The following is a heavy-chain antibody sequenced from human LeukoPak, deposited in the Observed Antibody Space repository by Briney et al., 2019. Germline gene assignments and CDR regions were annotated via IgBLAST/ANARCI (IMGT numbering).Heavy chain of an antibody. Sequence: SQTLSLTCTVSGASIRSGDYYWSWIRQPPGKGLEWIGYIYDSGSTYHNPSLKSRITISVDTSENRFSLKLSSVTATDTAVYYCARDCSGGSCYGAFDIWGQGTMVTVSS. CDR1: GASIRSGDYY. CDR2: IYDSGST. D-gene: IGHD2-15*01. J-gene: IGHJ3*02. CDR3: ARDCSGGSCYGAFDI. V-gene: IGHV4-30-4*01.